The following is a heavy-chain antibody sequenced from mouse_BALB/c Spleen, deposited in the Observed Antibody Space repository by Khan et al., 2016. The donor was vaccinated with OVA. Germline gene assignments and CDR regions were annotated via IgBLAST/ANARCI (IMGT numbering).Heavy chain of an antibody. V-gene: IGHV2-6-4*01. Sequence: VQLQESGPGLVAPSQSLSITCTVSGFSLSRYSVHWVRQPPGKGLEWLGMIWGDGSTDYNSALKSRLSISKDNSKSQAFLKMSSLQTDDTAMYYCARKHYGGGDWYFDVWGAGTTVTVSS. CDR3: ARKHYGGGDWYFDV. D-gene: IGHD1-1*01. J-gene: IGHJ1*01. CDR1: GFSLSRYS. CDR2: IWGDGST.